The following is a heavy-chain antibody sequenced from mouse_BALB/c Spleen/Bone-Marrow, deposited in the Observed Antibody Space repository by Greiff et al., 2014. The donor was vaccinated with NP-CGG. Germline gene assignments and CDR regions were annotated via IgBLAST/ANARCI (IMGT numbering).Heavy chain of an antibody. D-gene: IGHD2-1*01. V-gene: IGHV3-1*02. Sequence: EVKLVESGPDLVKPSQSHSLTCTVTGYSITSGYSWHWIRQFPGNKLEWMGYIHHSGSTNYNPSLRSRISITRDTSKNQFFLHLNSVTTEDTATYYCTSYGNYWYFDVWGAGTTVTVSS. CDR1: GYSITSGYS. J-gene: IGHJ1*01. CDR2: IHHSGST. CDR3: TSYGNYWYFDV.